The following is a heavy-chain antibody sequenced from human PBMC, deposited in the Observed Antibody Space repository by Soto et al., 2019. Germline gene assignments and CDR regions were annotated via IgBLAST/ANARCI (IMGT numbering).Heavy chain of an antibody. CDR3: AKAYSSSSWSTYYYYYYGMDV. CDR1: GFTFSSYA. Sequence: EVQLLESGGGLVQPGGSLRLSCAASGFTFSSYAMSWVRQAPGKGLEWVSAISGSGGSTYYADSVKGRFTISRDNSKNXLXLXXNSLRAEDTAVYYCAKAYSSSSWSTYYYYYYGMDVWGQGTTVTVSS. V-gene: IGHV3-23*01. D-gene: IGHD6-6*01. CDR2: ISGSGGST. J-gene: IGHJ6*02.